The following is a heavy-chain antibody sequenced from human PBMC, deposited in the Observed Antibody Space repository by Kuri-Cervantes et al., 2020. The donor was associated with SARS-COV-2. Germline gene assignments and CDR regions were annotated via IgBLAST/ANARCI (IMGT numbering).Heavy chain of an antibody. CDR3: AREISGDGLDY. V-gene: IGHV1-18*01. D-gene: IGHD2-21*01. Sequence: ASVKVSCKASGGTFSSYAISWVRQAPGQGLEWMGWISAYNGNTNYAQKLQGRVTMTTDTSTSTAYMELRSLRSDDTAVYYCAREISGDGLDYWVQGTLVTVSS. CDR1: GGTFSSYA. CDR2: ISAYNGNT. J-gene: IGHJ4*02.